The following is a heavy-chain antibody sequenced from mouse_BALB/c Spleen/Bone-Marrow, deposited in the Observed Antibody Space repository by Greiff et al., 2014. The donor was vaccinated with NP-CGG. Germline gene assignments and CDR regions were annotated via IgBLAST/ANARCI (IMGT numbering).Heavy chain of an antibody. CDR3: ARSYYGRAMDY. CDR2: IAPGSGST. CDR1: GYTLTSYW. V-gene: IGHV1S41*01. Sequence: DLVKPGASVKLSCKASGYTLTSYWINWIKQRPGQGLEWIGRIAPGSGSTYYDEMFKGKATLTVDTSSSTAYIQLSSLSSEDSAGYFCARSYYGRAMDYWGQGTSVTVSS. D-gene: IGHD1-1*01. J-gene: IGHJ4*01.